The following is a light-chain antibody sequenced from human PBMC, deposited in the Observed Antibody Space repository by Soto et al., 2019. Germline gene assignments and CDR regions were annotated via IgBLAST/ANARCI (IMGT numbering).Light chain of an antibody. CDR1: SSDVGGYNY. V-gene: IGLV2-8*01. J-gene: IGLJ1*01. CDR2: EVS. Sequence: QSVLTQPPSASGSPGQSVTISCTGTSSDVGGYNYVSWYQQHPGKAPKLMIYEVSKRPSGVPDRFSGSKSGNTASLTVSWLQAEDEADYYCSSYAGSKNYVFGTGTKVTVL. CDR3: SSYAGSKNYV.